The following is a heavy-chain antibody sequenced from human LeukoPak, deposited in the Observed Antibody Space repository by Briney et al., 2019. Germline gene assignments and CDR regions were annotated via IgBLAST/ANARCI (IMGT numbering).Heavy chain of an antibody. Sequence: GGSLRLSCAVSGFIVSSNYMTWVRQAPGKGLEWVSYISSSGSTIYYADSVKGRFTISRDNAKNSLYLQMNSLRAEDTAVYYCGNGYSSSSPWFDPWGQGTLVTVSS. D-gene: IGHD6-13*01. V-gene: IGHV3-48*03. CDR1: GFIVSSNY. CDR2: ISSSGSTI. J-gene: IGHJ5*02. CDR3: GNGYSSSSPWFDP.